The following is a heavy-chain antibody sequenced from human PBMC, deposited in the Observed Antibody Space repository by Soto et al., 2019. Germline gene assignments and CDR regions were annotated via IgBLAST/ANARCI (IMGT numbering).Heavy chain of an antibody. J-gene: IGHJ4*02. V-gene: IGHV3-30*03. Sequence: QVQLVESGGGVVQPGRSLRLSCAASGFTFSSYGMHWVRQAPGKGLEWVAVISYDGSNKYYADSVKGRFTISRDNSKNTLYLQMNSLRAEDTAVYYCGSYRDRYNEIDYWGQGTLVTVSS. CDR3: GSYRDRYNEIDY. CDR1: GFTFSSYG. CDR2: ISYDGSNK. D-gene: IGHD2-15*01.